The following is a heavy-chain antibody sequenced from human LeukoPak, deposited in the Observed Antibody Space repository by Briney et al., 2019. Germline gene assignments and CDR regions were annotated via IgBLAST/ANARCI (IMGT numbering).Heavy chain of an antibody. CDR3: ARDHCVSSGCYEDYYYGMDV. Sequence: ASVKVSCKASGYTFTGYYIQWVRQAPGQGLEWMGWINPNSGGTNYAQMFQGRVTMTRDTSISTAYMELSRLRSDDTAVYFCARDHCVSSGCYEDYYYGMDVWGRGTTVTVSS. V-gene: IGHV1-2*02. J-gene: IGHJ6*02. CDR1: GYTFTGYY. D-gene: IGHD2-2*01. CDR2: INPNSGGT.